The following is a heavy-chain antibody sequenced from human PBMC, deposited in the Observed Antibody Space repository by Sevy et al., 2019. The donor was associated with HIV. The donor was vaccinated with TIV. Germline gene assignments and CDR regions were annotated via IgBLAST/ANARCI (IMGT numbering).Heavy chain of an antibody. D-gene: IGHD2-15*01. Sequence: GGSLRLSCEASGFTFSTYWLTWVRQVPGKGLEWVANINQDGSKKYFVDSVKGRFTISRDNAKNSVYLQMNSLRADDSAVYYGVSEFGGRGSYCGQGTLVTVSS. CDR1: GFTFSTYW. CDR3: VSEFGGRGSY. J-gene: IGHJ4*02. V-gene: IGHV3-7*03. CDR2: INQDGSKK.